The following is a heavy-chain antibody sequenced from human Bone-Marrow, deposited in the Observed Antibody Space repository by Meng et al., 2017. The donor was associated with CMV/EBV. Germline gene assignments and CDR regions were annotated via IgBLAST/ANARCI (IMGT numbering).Heavy chain of an antibody. Sequence: ASVKVSCKASGYTFTSYDINWVRQATGEGLEWMGWMNPNSGNTGYAQKFQGRVTMTRNTSISTAYMELSSLRSEDTAVYYCARDGGSNFWSGYSFWFDPWGQGTLVTVSS. V-gene: IGHV1-8*01. CDR1: GYTFTSYD. J-gene: IGHJ5*02. CDR2: MNPNSGNT. D-gene: IGHD3-3*01. CDR3: ARDGGSNFWSGYSFWFDP.